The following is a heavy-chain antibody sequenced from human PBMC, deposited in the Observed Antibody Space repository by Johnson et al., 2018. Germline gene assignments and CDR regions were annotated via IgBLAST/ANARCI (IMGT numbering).Heavy chain of an antibody. V-gene: IGHV3-48*01. D-gene: IGHD6-19*01. CDR2: ISSNSSTI. Sequence: VQLVQSGGGLVQPGGSLRLSCAASGFTFRSYTMNWVRKAPGKGLEWISYISSNSSTIYYADSVKGRPTISRDNAKNSLYLHMNSLRAEDTAVYYCARDGSGWTHNAFDIWGQGTMVTVSS. J-gene: IGHJ3*02. CDR3: ARDGSGWTHNAFDI. CDR1: GFTFRSYT.